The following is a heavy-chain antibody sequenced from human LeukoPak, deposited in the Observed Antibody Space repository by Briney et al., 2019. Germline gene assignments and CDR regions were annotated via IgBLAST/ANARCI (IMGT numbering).Heavy chain of an antibody. CDR3: ARDERAMRDY. V-gene: IGHV3-9*01. D-gene: IGHD5-18*01. CDR2: ISWNSGSI. Sequence: GGSLRLSCAASGFTFDDYAMHWVRQAPGKGLEWVSGISWNSGSIGYADSVKGRFTISRDNAKNSLYLQMNSLRAEDTAVYYCARDERAMRDYWGQGTLVTVSS. J-gene: IGHJ4*02. CDR1: GFTFDDYA.